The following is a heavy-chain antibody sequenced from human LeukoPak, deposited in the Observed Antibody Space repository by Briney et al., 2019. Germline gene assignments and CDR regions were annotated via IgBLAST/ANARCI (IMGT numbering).Heavy chain of an antibody. CDR1: GGSISSSSYY. V-gene: IGHV4-39*07. CDR3: AREGYDFPLLY. D-gene: IGHD3-3*01. Sequence: SETLSLTCTVSGGSISSSSYYWGWIRQPPGKGLEWIGSIYYSGSTSYNPSLKSRVTISVDTSKNQFSLRLSSVTAADTAVYYCAREGYDFPLLYWGQGTLVTVSS. J-gene: IGHJ4*02. CDR2: IYYSGST.